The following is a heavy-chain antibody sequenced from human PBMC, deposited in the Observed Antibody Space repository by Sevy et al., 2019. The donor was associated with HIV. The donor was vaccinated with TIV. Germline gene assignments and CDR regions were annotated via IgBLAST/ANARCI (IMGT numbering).Heavy chain of an antibody. D-gene: IGHD1-7*01. CDR3: ARDGGGGTTNSGMDV. CDR2: VYPNSGGT. CDR1: GYTFTGDY. J-gene: IGHJ6*02. Sequence: ASVKVSCKASGYTFTGDYLHWVRQAPGQGLEWMGRVYPNSGGTNYAQTFQGRVTMTMDTSISTAYMELSRLRDDDTAEYYCARDGGGGTTNSGMDVWGQVTTVTVSS. V-gene: IGHV1-2*06.